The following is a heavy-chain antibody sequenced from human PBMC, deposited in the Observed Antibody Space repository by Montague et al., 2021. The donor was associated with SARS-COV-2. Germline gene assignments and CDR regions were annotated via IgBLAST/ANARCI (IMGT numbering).Heavy chain of an antibody. CDR1: GFNFRLCG. CDR3: ARLSIVGATFDY. Sequence: SLRLSCAASGFNFRLCGMHWVRQAPGKGLERVAHIWFDGSNTYYADPVKGRFIISRDNSKKTLYLQLNSLRVDDTAVYYCARLSIVGATFDYWGQGTPVTVSS. CDR2: IWFDGSNT. D-gene: IGHD1-26*01. J-gene: IGHJ4*02. V-gene: IGHV3-33*01.